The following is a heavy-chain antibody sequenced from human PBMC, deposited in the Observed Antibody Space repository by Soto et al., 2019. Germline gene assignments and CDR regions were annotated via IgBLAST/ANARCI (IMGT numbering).Heavy chain of an antibody. J-gene: IGHJ4*02. Sequence: GGSLRLSCAASGFTFGSYAMTWVRQAPGKGLEWISYISGNGEIIQYAASARGRFTISRDNAENSVYLEMDSLRAEDTALYYCARDVDADFRTDFDYWGRGTLVTVSS. V-gene: IGHV3-48*04. CDR3: ARDVDADFRTDFDY. D-gene: IGHD4-17*01. CDR1: GFTFGSYA. CDR2: ISGNGEII.